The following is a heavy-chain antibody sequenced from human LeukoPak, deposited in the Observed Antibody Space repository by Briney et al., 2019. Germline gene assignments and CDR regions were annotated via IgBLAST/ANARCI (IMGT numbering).Heavy chain of an antibody. V-gene: IGHV3-7*03. J-gene: IGHJ4*02. CDR1: GFTFSNYW. Sequence: SGGSLRLFCAASGFTFSNYWMSWVRQTAGKGLEWVANIKEDGSDKYYVDSLKGRFTISRDNAKNSLYLQMNSLRAEDTAVYYCAKDRTRQAYWGQGTLVTVSS. CDR2: IKEDGSDK. CDR3: AKDRTRQAY. D-gene: IGHD3-3*01.